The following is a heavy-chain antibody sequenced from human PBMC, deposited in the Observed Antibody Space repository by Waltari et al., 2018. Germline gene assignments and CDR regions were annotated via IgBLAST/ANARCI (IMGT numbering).Heavy chain of an antibody. D-gene: IGHD2-8*01. CDR3: ARLRSNMTPFDP. CDR1: GDSISSSSYY. Sequence: QLQLQGSGPGQVNPSETLSLTCPVPGDSISSSSYYWGWIRQPPGKGLEWIGSIYYSGSTYYNPSLKSRLSISVDTPKNQFSLKLSSVTAADAAIYYCARLRSNMTPFDPWGQGTLVTVSS. CDR2: IYYSGST. J-gene: IGHJ5*02. V-gene: IGHV4-39*01.